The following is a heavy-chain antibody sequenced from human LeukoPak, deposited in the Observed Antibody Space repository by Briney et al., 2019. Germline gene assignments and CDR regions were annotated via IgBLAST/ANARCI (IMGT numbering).Heavy chain of an antibody. J-gene: IGHJ4*02. Sequence: SVTVSFTSSVGIFTIYAISWVRQAPGQGLELMGRIIPILGIANYAQKFQGRVTITADKSTSTAYMDLSSLRSEDTAVYYCARDLPPYYFDYWGQGTLVTVSS. CDR2: IIPILGIA. CDR3: ARDLPPYYFDY. V-gene: IGHV1-69*04. CDR1: VGIFTIYA.